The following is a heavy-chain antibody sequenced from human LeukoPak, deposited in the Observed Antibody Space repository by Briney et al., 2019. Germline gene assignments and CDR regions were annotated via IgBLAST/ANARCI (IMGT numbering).Heavy chain of an antibody. D-gene: IGHD3-10*02. Sequence: EGSLRLSCAASGFSFSSHAMSWVRQAPGKGLEWVSVISGSGATTYYADSVKGRFTSSRDKSKNTVYLQMNSLRAEDTAVYYCAKVFRDPYYFDYWGQGALVTLSS. CDR3: AKVFRDPYYFDY. J-gene: IGHJ4*02. V-gene: IGHV3-23*01. CDR2: ISGSGATT. CDR1: GFSFSSHA.